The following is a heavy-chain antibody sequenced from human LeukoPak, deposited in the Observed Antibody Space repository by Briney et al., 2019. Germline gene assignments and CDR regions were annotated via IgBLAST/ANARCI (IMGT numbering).Heavy chain of an antibody. CDR2: IIPIFGTA. V-gene: IGHV1-69*01. CDR3: ARNRMRSVDTALETPPDY. D-gene: IGHD5-18*01. J-gene: IGHJ4*02. CDR1: GGTFSSYA. Sequence: SVKVSSKASGGTFSSYAISWVRQAPGQGLEWMGGIIPIFGTANYAQKFQGRVTITADESTSTAYMELSSLRSEDTAVYYCARNRMRSVDTALETPPDYWGQGTLVTVSS.